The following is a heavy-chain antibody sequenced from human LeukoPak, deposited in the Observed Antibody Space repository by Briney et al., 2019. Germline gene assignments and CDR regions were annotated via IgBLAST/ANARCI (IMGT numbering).Heavy chain of an antibody. J-gene: IGHJ4*02. Sequence: PGGSLRLSCAASGFTFSSYGMHWVRQAPGKGLEWVAVIWYDGSNEYYADSVKGRFTITRDNSKNTLYLHMNTLRAEDTAVYYCARESYGDYVYCFDYWGQGTLVTVSS. CDR1: GFTFSSYG. CDR2: IWYDGSNE. V-gene: IGHV3-33*01. CDR3: ARESYGDYVYCFDY. D-gene: IGHD4-17*01.